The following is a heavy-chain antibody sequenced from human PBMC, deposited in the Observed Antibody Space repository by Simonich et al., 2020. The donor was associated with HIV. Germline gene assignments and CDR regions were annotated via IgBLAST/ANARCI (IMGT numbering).Heavy chain of an antibody. J-gene: IGHJ4*02. CDR3: ASITGTTFRVSY. V-gene: IGHV4-39*01. Sequence: QLQLQESGPGLVKPSETLSLTCTVSGGSISSSSYYWGWIRQPPGKGLEWIGSIYYSEGTYYNPSLKSRVTISVDTSKNQFSLKLSSVTAADTAVYYCASITGTTFRVSYWGQGTLVTVSS. CDR2: IYYSEGT. D-gene: IGHD1-7*01. CDR1: GGSISSSSYY.